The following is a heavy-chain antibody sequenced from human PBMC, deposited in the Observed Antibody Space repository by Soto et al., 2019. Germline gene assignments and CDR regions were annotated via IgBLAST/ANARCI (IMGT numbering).Heavy chain of an antibody. Sequence: PSVKVSCKASGYTFTSYGISWVRQAPGQGLEWMGWISAYNGNTNYARKLQGRVTMTTDTSTSTAYMELRSLRSDDTAVYYCARSLWKQLDPDDAFDYWGQGTLVTVSS. V-gene: IGHV1-18*01. CDR3: ARSLWKQLDPDDAFDY. D-gene: IGHD6-13*01. CDR2: ISAYNGNT. CDR1: GYTFTSYG. J-gene: IGHJ4*02.